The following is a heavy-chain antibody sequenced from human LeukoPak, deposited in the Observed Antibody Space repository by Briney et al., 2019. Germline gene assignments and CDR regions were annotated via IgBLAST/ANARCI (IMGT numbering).Heavy chain of an antibody. CDR1: GFTFSSYA. D-gene: IGHD4-17*01. CDR2: ISGSGGST. V-gene: IGHV3-23*01. J-gene: IGHJ4*02. CDR3: AKDRTEKPDGDPHYFDY. Sequence: GGSLRLSCAASGFTFSSYAMSWVRQAPGKGLEWVSAISGSGGSTYYADSVKGRFTISRDNSKNTLYLQMNSLRAEDTAVYYCAKDRTEKPDGDPHYFDYWGQGTLVTVSS.